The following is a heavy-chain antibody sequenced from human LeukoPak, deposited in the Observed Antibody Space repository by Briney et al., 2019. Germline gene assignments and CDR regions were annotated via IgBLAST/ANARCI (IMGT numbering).Heavy chain of an antibody. CDR3: EREQRGGLSANLGGLFASYYTYYYMDV. CDR1: GYTFTMYY. J-gene: IGHJ6*03. CDR2: INPSDGAT. Sequence: ASVKVSCKASGYTFTMYYIHWVRQAPGQGLEWMGMINPSDGATTYAQRFQGRVTMTRDMSTPTVYMDLPSLRSEVTAVYLWEREQRGGLSANLGGLFASYYTYYYMDVWGRGTTVTVSS. V-gene: IGHV1-46*01. D-gene: IGHD3-16*01.